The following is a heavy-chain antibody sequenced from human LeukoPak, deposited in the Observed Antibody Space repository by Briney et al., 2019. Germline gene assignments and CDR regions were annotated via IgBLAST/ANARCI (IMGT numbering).Heavy chain of an antibody. D-gene: IGHD3-22*01. CDR2: IRYDGSNK. J-gene: IGHJ4*02. Sequence: GGSLRLSCAASGFTFSSSCMSWVRQAPGKGLEWVAFIRYDGSNKYYADSVKGRFTISRDNSKNTLYLQMNSLRAEDTAVYYCAKDPRKSVGYYDSSGSGYWGQGTLVTVSS. CDR3: AKDPRKSVGYYDSSGSGY. CDR1: GFTFSSSC. V-gene: IGHV3-30*02.